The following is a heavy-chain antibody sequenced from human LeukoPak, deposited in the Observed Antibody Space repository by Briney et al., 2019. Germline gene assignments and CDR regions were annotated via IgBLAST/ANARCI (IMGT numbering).Heavy chain of an antibody. J-gene: IGHJ4*02. V-gene: IGHV1-69*13. CDR1: GGTFSSYA. CDR3: ARETGDSSGWDYYFDY. Sequence: ASAKVSCKASGGTFSSYAISWVRQAPGQGLEWMGGIIPIFGTANYAQKFQGRVTITADESTSTAYMELSSLRSEDTAVYYCARETGDSSGWDYYFDYWGQGTLVTVSS. CDR2: IIPIFGTA. D-gene: IGHD6-19*01.